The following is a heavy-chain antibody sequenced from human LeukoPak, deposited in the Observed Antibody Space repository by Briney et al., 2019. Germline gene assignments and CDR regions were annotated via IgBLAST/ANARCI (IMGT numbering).Heavy chain of an antibody. V-gene: IGHV3-30-3*01. CDR3: ARAGIVVVPAARAEYFQH. J-gene: IGHJ1*01. CDR2: ISYDGSNK. D-gene: IGHD2-2*01. Sequence: GRSLRLSCAASGFTFSSYAMHWVRQAPGKGLEWVAVISYDGSNKYYADSVKGRFTISRDNSKNTLYLQMNSLRAEDTAVYYCARAGIVVVPAARAEYFQHWGQGTLVTVSS. CDR1: GFTFSSYA.